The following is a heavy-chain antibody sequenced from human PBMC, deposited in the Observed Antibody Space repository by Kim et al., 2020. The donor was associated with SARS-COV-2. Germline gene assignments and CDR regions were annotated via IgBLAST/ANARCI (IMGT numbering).Heavy chain of an antibody. V-gene: IGHV5-51*01. CDR2: IWPGDSTV. D-gene: IGHD6-25*01. J-gene: IGHJ6*02. CDR1: GNSFSTSW. Sequence: GESLKISCQGSGNSFSTSWIAWVGQMPGRGLEWMGVIWPGDSTVKYNTSFEGHITISADNSIDTVYLGWLNLRASDSATYFCAQRGAAAAYAMDVWGQGTTVTVS. CDR3: AQRGAAAAYAMDV.